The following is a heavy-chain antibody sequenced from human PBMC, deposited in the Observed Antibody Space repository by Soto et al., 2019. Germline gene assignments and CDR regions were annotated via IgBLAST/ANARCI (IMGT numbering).Heavy chain of an antibody. CDR3: ARHNGPTTSGNRFDP. V-gene: IGHV1-18*01. CDR1: GYTFFTYA. Sequence: QVHLVQSGVEVKTPGASVNVSCQSSGYTFFTYAISWVRQAPGQGIEWMGWMSTYSADTKYAQKFQGRFTMTRDASTTTAYLEPRSLRTDDTAVYYCARHNGPTTSGNRFDPWGQGTLVTVS. CDR2: MSTYSADT. D-gene: IGHD5-12*01. J-gene: IGHJ5*02.